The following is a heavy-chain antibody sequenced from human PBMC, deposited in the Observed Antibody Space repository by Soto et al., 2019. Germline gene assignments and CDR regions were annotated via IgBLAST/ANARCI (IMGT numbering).Heavy chain of an antibody. CDR3: ASFGTSGYDILTGYYYGMDV. D-gene: IGHD3-9*01. CDR1: GFTFSSYW. J-gene: IGHJ6*02. CDR2: IKQDGSEK. V-gene: IGHV3-7*01. Sequence: GESLKISCAASGFTFSSYWMSWVRQAPGKGLEWVANIKQDGSEKYYVDSVKGRFTISRDNAKNSLYLQMNSLRVEDTAVYYCASFGTSGYDILTGYYYGMDVWGQGTTVTVSS.